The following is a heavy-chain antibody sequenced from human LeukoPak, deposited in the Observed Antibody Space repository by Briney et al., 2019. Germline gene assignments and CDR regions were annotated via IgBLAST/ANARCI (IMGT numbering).Heavy chain of an antibody. V-gene: IGHV4-38-2*02. Sequence: SETLSLTCNVSGYSISSGYYWGWIRQPPGKGLEWITSIYHSGLIYYNPSLKSRITISMDTSKNQFSLKLRSVTAADTAVYYCMSNYLQGGYYFNTWGQRTLVTVSS. J-gene: IGHJ4*02. D-gene: IGHD2/OR15-2a*01. CDR1: GYSISSGYY. CDR2: IYHSGLI. CDR3: MSNYLQGGYYFNT.